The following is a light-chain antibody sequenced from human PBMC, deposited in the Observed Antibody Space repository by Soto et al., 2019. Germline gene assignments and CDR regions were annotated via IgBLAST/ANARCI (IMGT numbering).Light chain of an antibody. J-gene: IGLJ1*01. CDR3: SSYSCTSTRRL. Sequence: QSALTQPASVSGSPGQSITIPCTGTSNDIGGYNYVSWYQQFPGKAPKLIIYDVTNRPSGVSFRFSGSKSGNTASLTISGLQAVVYAGYPSSSYSCTSTRRLFRPGTMLPVL. V-gene: IGLV2-14*03. CDR1: SNDIGGYNY. CDR2: DVT.